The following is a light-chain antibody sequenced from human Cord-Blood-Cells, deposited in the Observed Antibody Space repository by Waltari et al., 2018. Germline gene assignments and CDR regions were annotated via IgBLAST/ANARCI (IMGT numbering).Light chain of an antibody. CDR1: SSNIGSNY. CDR3: AAWDDSLRGV. J-gene: IGLJ3*02. Sequence: QSVLTQPPSAFGTPGQRVTISCSGSSSNIGSNYVYWYQQLPGTAPKLLIYRNNQRPSGVPDRFPDSKSGTSASLAISGLRSEDEADYDCAAWDDSLRGVFGGGTKLTIL. V-gene: IGLV1-47*01. CDR2: RNN.